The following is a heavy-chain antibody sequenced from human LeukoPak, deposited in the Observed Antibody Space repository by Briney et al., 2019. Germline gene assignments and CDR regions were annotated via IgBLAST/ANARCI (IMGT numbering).Heavy chain of an antibody. J-gene: IGHJ6*03. CDR3: ARVVYSSSSGSYYYYMDV. CDR2: IYYSGST. Sequence: SETLSLTCTVSGGSISNYYWSWIRQPPGKGLEWIGYIYYSGSTNYNPSLKSRVTISVDTSKNHFSLKLSSVTAADTAVYFCARVVYSSSSGSYYYYMDVWGKGTTVTVSS. CDR1: GGSISNYY. D-gene: IGHD6-6*01. V-gene: IGHV4-59*01.